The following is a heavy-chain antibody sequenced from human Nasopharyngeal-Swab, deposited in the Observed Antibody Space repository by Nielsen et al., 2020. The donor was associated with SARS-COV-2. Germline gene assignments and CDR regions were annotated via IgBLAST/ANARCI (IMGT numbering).Heavy chain of an antibody. CDR2: IYYSGST. V-gene: IGHV4-39*01. J-gene: IGHJ6*02. Sequence: SETLSLTCTVSGGSISSSSYYWGWIRQPPGKGLEWIGSIYYSGSTYYNPSLKSRVTISVDTSKNQFSLKLSSVTAADTAVYYCARPSYSSGWSSWYYYGMDVWGQGTTVTVSS. CDR1: GGSISSSSYY. CDR3: ARPSYSSGWSSWYYYGMDV. D-gene: IGHD6-19*01.